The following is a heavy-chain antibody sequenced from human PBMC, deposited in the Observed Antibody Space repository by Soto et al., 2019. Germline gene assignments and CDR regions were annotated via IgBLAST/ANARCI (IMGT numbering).Heavy chain of an antibody. J-gene: IGHJ6*02. V-gene: IGHV1-69*01. D-gene: IGHD4-4*01. CDR2: IIPIFGTA. Sequence: QVQLVQSGAEVKKPGSSVKVSCKASGGTFSSYAISWVRQAPGQGLEWMGGIIPIFGTANYAQKFQGRVTITADESTSTAYMALSSLRSEDTAVYYCGTDGDYSNSEVYYYGMDVWGQGTTVTVSS. CDR1: GGTFSSYA. CDR3: GTDGDYSNSEVYYYGMDV.